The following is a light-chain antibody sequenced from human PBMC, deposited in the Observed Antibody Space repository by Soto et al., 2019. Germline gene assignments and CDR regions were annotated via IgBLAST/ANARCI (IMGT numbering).Light chain of an antibody. CDR2: TAS. J-gene: IGKJ1*01. Sequence: AIRMTQSPSSLSASTGYRVTITCRASQDIGSYLAWYQQRPGKAPRLLIYTASTLQTGVPPRFSGSGSGTDFPLTVSYLQSLDFATYYCHQYFIYPLTFGQRTKVDIK. CDR3: HQYFIYPLT. V-gene: IGKV1-8*01. CDR1: QDIGSY.